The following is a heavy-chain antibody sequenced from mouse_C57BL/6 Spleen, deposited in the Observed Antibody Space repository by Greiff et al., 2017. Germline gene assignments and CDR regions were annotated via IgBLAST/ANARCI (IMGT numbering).Heavy chain of an antibody. D-gene: IGHD1-1*01. CDR1: GYAFSSSW. CDR3: ARGGGSSPPWFAY. Sequence: VKLVESGPELVKPGASVKISCKASGYAFSSSWMNWVKQRPGKGLEWIGRIYPGDGDTNYNGKFKGQATLTADKSSSTAYMQLSSLTSEDSAVYFGARGGGSSPPWFAYWGQGTLVTVSA. V-gene: IGHV1-82*01. J-gene: IGHJ3*01. CDR2: IYPGDGDT.